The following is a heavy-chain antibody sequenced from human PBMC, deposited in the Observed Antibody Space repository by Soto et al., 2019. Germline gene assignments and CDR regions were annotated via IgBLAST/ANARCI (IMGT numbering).Heavy chain of an antibody. CDR2: IWYDGSNK. CDR1: GFTFSSYG. CDR3: ARDALLVSDSSSWYFYYYYMDV. D-gene: IGHD6-13*01. V-gene: IGHV3-33*01. Sequence: GGSLRLSCAASGFTFSSYGMHWVRQAPGKGLEWVAVIWYDGSNKYYADSVKGRFTISRDNSKNTLYLQMNSLRAEDTAVYYCARDALLVSDSSSWYFYYYYMDVWGKGTTVTVSS. J-gene: IGHJ6*03.